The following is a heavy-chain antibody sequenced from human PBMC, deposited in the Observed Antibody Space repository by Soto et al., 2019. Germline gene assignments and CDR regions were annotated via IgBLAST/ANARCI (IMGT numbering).Heavy chain of an antibody. CDR3: ARGLVVATHRSYYYYYYMDV. D-gene: IGHD2-15*01. V-gene: IGHV4-59*01. CDR2: IYYSGST. Sequence: PSETMSLTCTVSGGSINSYDWSWIRQHPGKGLEWIGYIYYSGSTNYNPSLKSRVTISVDTSKNQFSLKLSSVTAADTAVYYCARGLVVATHRSYYYYYYMDVWGKGTTVTVSS. J-gene: IGHJ6*03. CDR1: GGSINSYD.